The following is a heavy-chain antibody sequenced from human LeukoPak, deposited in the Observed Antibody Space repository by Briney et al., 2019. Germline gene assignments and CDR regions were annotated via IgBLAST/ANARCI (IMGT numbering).Heavy chain of an antibody. CDR3: ATTWADDAFDI. CDR1: GYTLTELS. V-gene: IGHV1-24*01. D-gene: IGHD6-19*01. Sequence: ASVKVSCKVSGYTLTELSMHWVRQAPGKGLEWMGGFDPEDGETIYAQKFQGRVTMTEDSSTDTAYVELSSLRSEDTAVYYCATTWADDAFDIWGQGTMVTVSS. J-gene: IGHJ3*02. CDR2: FDPEDGET.